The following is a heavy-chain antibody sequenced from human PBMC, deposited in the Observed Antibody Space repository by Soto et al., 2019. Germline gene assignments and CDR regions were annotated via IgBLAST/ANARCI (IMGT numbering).Heavy chain of an antibody. J-gene: IGHJ4*02. CDR2: IYYSGST. D-gene: IGHD5-12*01. CDR3: ARETRGYSGYSGGGY. CDR1: GGSISSGDYY. V-gene: IGHV4-30-4*01. Sequence: SETLSLTCTVSGGSISSGDYYWSWIRQPPGKGLEWIGYIYYSGSTYYNPSLKSRVTISVDTSKNQFSLKLSSVTAADTAVYYCARETRGYSGYSGGGYWGQGTLVTVSS.